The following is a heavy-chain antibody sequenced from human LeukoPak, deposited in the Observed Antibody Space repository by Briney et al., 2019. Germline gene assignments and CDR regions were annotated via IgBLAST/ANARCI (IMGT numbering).Heavy chain of an antibody. CDR1: GFTFDDYA. CDR2: ISWNSGSI. J-gene: IGHJ4*02. Sequence: PGRSLRLSCAASGFTFDDYAMHWVRQAPGKGLEWVSGISWNSGSIGYADSVKGRFTISRDNAKNSLYLQMNSLRAEDTALYYCAKAPLDYWGQGTLVTVSS. CDR3: AKAPLDY. V-gene: IGHV3-9*01.